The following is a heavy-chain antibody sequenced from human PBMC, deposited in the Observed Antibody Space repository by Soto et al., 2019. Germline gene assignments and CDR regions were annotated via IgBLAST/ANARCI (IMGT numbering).Heavy chain of an antibody. CDR3: ARPDRDGYNYDY. CDR2: ISDSGGTT. D-gene: IGHD5-12*01. CDR1: GFTFSDYY. V-gene: IGHV3-23*01. J-gene: IGHJ4*01. Sequence: GGSLRLSCAASGFTFSDYYMTWIRQAPGKGLEWVPGISDSGGTTYYADSVRGRFTISRDNSKSTLFLQMNSLRTEDTAVYFCARPDRDGYNYDYWGQGTLVTVSS.